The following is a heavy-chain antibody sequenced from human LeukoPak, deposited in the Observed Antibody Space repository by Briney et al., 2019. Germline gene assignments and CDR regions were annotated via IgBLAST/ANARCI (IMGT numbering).Heavy chain of an antibody. D-gene: IGHD3-16*01. CDR3: ARRLRQDYYFDY. CDR1: GGSISSYH. V-gene: IGHV4-59*05. CDR2: IYYSGST. Sequence: SETLSLTCTVSGGSISSYHWSWIRQPPGKGLEWIGSIYYSGSTYYNPSLKSRVTISVDTSKNQFSLKLSSVTAADTAVYYCARRLRQDYYFDYWGQGTLVTVSS. J-gene: IGHJ4*02.